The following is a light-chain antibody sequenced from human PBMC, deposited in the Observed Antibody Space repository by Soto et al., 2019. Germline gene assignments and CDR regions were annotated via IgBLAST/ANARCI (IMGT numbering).Light chain of an antibody. J-gene: IGKJ1*01. CDR3: QQTYSTLAWT. CDR2: GAS. Sequence: DIQMTQSPSSLSAFVGDRVTITCRASQIISRFLNWYQQKPGKAPKLLIYGASSLYSGVPSRFSGSGSGTDFTLTISSLQPEDFATDYCQQTYSTLAWTFGQGTKV. V-gene: IGKV1-39*01. CDR1: QIISRF.